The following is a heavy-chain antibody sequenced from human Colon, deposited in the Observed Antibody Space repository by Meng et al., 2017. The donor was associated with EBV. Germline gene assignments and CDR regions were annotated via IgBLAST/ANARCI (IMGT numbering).Heavy chain of an antibody. D-gene: IGHD1-1*01. J-gene: IGHJ4*02. CDR2: ISYDGSNK. Sequence: QVQLVEAGXGVVQPGRXLRLSCAASGFTFRSYAMHWVRQAPGKGLEWVAVISYDGSNKYYADSVKGRFTISRDNSKNTLYLQMNSLRAEDTAVYYCARGKTGTNLWGQGTLVTVSS. CDR3: ARGKTGTNL. V-gene: IGHV3-30-3*01. CDR1: GFTFRSYA.